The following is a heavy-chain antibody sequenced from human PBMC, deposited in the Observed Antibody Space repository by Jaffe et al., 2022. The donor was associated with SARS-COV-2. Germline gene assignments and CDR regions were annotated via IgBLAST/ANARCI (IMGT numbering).Heavy chain of an antibody. CDR3: AHRTVRGFLDY. CDR1: GFSLSTSGVG. CDR2: IYGDDDK. J-gene: IGHJ4*02. V-gene: IGHV2-5*02. Sequence: QITLKESGPTLVKPPQTLTLTCAFSGFSLSTSGVGVGWIRQPPGKALEWLALIYGDDDKRYSPSLKSRLTISKDTSKNQVVLTMTNMDPVDTATYYCAHRTVRGFLDYWGQGTLVTVSS. D-gene: IGHD3-10*01.